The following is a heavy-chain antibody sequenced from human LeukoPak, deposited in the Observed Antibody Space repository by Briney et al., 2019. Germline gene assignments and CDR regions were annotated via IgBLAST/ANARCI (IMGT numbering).Heavy chain of an antibody. V-gene: IGHV3-21*01. CDR3: ARASGCSSTSCALSDY. CDR1: GFTFSSYS. J-gene: IGHJ4*02. D-gene: IGHD2-2*01. Sequence: PGGSLRLSCAASGFTFSSYSMNWVRQAPGKGLEWVSSISSSSSYIYYADSVKGRFTISRDNAKNSLSLQMNSLRAEDTAVYYCARASGCSSTSCALSDYWGQGTLVTVSS. CDR2: ISSSSSYI.